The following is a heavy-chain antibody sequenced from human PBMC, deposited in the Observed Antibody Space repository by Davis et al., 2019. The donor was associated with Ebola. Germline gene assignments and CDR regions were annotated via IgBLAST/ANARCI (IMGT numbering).Heavy chain of an antibody. CDR1: GFTFSSYA. CDR2: IYSGGST. D-gene: IGHD4-17*01. Sequence: GESLKISCAASGFTFSSYAMSWVRQAPGKGLEWVSVIYSGGSTYYADSVKGRFTISRDNSKNTLYLQMNSLRAEDTAVYYCARGYGDYVFYYYGMDVWGQGTTVTVSS. CDR3: ARGYGDYVFYYYGMDV. J-gene: IGHJ6*02. V-gene: IGHV3-66*01.